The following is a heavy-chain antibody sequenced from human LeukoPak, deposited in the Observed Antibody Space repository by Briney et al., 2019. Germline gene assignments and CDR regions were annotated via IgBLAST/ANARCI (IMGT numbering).Heavy chain of an antibody. CDR1: GGTFSSYA. Sequence: SVKVSCKASGGTFSSYAISWVRQAPGQGLEWMGGIIPIFGTANYAQKFQGRVTITADESTSTACMELSSLRSEDTAVYYCALGYCSGGSCYSFDYWGQGTLVTVSS. CDR3: ALGYCSGGSCYSFDY. V-gene: IGHV1-69*13. J-gene: IGHJ4*02. CDR2: IIPIFGTA. D-gene: IGHD2-15*01.